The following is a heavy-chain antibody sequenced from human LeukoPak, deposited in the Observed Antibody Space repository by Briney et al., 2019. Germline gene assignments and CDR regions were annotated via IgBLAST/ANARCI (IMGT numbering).Heavy chain of an antibody. J-gene: IGHJ4*02. V-gene: IGHV3-30*02. Sequence: PGGSLRLSCAASGFTFSTYGMHWVRQPPDKGLEWVAFIRYDGSIEYCADSVKGRFTISRDNAQSSLFLQMTSLRTEDTAVYYCGRVRPGDADYWGQGTLVTVSS. D-gene: IGHD1-26*01. CDR3: GRVRPGDADY. CDR2: IRYDGSIE. CDR1: GFTFSTYG.